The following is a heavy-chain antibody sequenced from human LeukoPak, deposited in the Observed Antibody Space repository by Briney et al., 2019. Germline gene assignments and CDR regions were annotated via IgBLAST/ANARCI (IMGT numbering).Heavy chain of an antibody. CDR2: ISSRGGTM. CDR3: ARDPGSYDY. Sequence: GGSLGLSCTASGFSFSDYFMSWIRQAPGKGLEWIAHISSRGGTMYYADSVKGRFTISRDNAKNSLYLHMNSLRADDTAVYCCARDPGSYDYWGQGTLVTVSS. V-gene: IGHV3-11*01. J-gene: IGHJ4*02. CDR1: GFSFSDYF. D-gene: IGHD3-10*01.